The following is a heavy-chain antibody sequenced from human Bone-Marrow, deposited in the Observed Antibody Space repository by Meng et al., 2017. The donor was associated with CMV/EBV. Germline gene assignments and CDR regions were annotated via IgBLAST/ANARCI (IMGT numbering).Heavy chain of an antibody. CDR1: GFTFSSYA. D-gene: IGHD2-21*01. V-gene: IGHV3-23*01. CDR3: AKVSYCGGDCYSRHYYGMDV. Sequence: KVSCAASGFTFSSYAMSWVRQAPGKGLEWVSAISGSGGSTYYADSVKGRFTISRDNSKNTLYLQMNSLRAEDTAVYYCAKVSYCGGDCYSRHYYGMDVWGQGTTVTVSS. CDR2: ISGSGGST. J-gene: IGHJ6*02.